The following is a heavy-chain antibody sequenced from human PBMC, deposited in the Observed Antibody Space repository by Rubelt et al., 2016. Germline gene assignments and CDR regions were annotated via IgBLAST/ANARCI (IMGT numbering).Heavy chain of an antibody. CDR3: ASAIAIAAAGDFDY. V-gene: IGHV4-34*01. J-gene: IGHJ4*02. CDR1: GGSFSGYY. CDR2: INHSGST. Sequence: QVQLQQWGAGLLKPSETLSLTCAVYGGSFSGYYWSWIRQPPGKGLEWIGEINHSGSTNYNPSLKSRVTISVDTSKNQFSLKLSSVTAADTAVYYCASAIAIAAAGDFDYWGQGTLVTVSS. D-gene: IGHD6-13*01.